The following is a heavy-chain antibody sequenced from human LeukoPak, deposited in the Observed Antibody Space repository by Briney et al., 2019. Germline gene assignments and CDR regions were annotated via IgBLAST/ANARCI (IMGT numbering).Heavy chain of an antibody. CDR1: GGPISSYY. V-gene: IGHV4-4*07. Sequence: SETLSLTCTVSGGPISSYYWSWIRQPAGKGVEWIGRIYTNESTNYNPSLKSRVTMSVETSKNQFSLKLSSVTAADTAVYYCARGPHCSSTNCYRGDFDYWGQGTLVTVSS. CDR2: IYTNEST. D-gene: IGHD2/OR15-2a*01. CDR3: ARGPHCSSTNCYRGDFDY. J-gene: IGHJ4*02.